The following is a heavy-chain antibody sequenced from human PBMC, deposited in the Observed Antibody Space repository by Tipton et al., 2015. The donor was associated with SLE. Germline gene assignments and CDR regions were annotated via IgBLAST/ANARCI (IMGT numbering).Heavy chain of an antibody. CDR1: GYTFTSYG. D-gene: IGHD4-11*01. Sequence: QSGPEVKKPGASVKVSCKASGYTFTSYGISWVRQAPGQGLEWMGWISAYNGNTNYAQKLQGRVTMITDTSTSTAYMELRSLRSDDTAVYYCARDGGGIDDYRAYYYYGMDVWGQGTTVTVSS. CDR3: ARDGGGIDDYRAYYYYGMDV. V-gene: IGHV1-18*01. J-gene: IGHJ6*02. CDR2: ISAYNGNT.